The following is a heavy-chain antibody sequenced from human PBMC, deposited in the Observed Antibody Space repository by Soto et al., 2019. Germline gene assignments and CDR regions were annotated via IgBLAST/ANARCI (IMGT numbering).Heavy chain of an antibody. J-gene: IGHJ4*02. Sequence: SETLSLTCTVSGGSISSGDYYWSWIRQPPGKGLEWIGYIYYSGSTYYNPSLKSRVTISVDTSKNQFSLKLSSVTAADTAVYYCASFITMVRGVIITSDFVDYWGQGTLVTVSS. CDR3: ASFITMVRGVIITSDFVDY. CDR2: IYYSGST. CDR1: GGSISSGDYY. D-gene: IGHD3-10*01. V-gene: IGHV4-30-4*01.